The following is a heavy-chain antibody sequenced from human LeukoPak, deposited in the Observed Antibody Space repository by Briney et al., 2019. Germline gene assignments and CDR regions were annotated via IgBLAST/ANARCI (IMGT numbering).Heavy chain of an antibody. Sequence: GGSLRLSCAASGFTFSNAWMSWVRQAPGKGLEWVGRIKSKTDGGTTDYAAPVKGRFTISRDDSKNTLYLQMNSLKTEDTAVYYCTTVQSGYLLYYFDYWGQGTLVTVSS. J-gene: IGHJ4*02. CDR3: TTVQSGYLLYYFDY. CDR2: IKSKTDGGTT. D-gene: IGHD3-22*01. V-gene: IGHV3-15*01. CDR1: GFTFSNAW.